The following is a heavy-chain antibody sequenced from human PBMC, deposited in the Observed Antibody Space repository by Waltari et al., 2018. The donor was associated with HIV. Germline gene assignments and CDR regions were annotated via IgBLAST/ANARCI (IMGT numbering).Heavy chain of an antibody. J-gene: IGHJ4*02. Sequence: EVQLVESGGGWVQPGGSLTLTCAATGSTFSFYLLSGVRQAPGKGLVWVANINQAGTERHYVDSVRGRFTISRDNGKTSLFLQMDNLSVEDTAVYYCATTHGSGDYDNDFDYWGQGTLV. V-gene: IGHV3-7*01. CDR1: GSTFSFYL. CDR2: INQAGTER. D-gene: IGHD3-10*01. CDR3: ATTHGSGDYDNDFDY.